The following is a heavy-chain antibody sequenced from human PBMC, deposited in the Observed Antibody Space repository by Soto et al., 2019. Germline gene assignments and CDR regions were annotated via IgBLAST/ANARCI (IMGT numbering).Heavy chain of an antibody. CDR2: IYHSGST. Sequence: QVQLQESGPGLVKPSGTLSLTCAVSSGSISSSNWWSWVRQPPGKGLEWIGEIYHSGSTNYNPSLKGRVTISVDKSKNQFSLKLSSVTAADTAVYYCARVAVLRYFDWLLDYYYYMDVWGKGTTVTVSS. J-gene: IGHJ6*03. CDR1: SGSISSSNW. D-gene: IGHD3-9*01. V-gene: IGHV4-4*02. CDR3: ARVAVLRYFDWLLDYYYYMDV.